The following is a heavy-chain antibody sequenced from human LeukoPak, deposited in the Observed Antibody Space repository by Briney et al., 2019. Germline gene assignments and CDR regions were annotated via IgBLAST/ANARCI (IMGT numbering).Heavy chain of an antibody. CDR3: VRGADGYDY. V-gene: IGHV3-13*01. J-gene: IGHJ4*02. Sequence: GGSLRLSCVVSGLTFSTYDMHWVRQASGNGLEWISSIGTADDTYYSPSVKGRFTTSRDDAESSLFLQMNNVRVGDTAIYYWVRGADGYDYWGQGTLVTVSS. CDR2: IGTADDT. CDR1: GLTFSTYD. D-gene: IGHD5-12*01.